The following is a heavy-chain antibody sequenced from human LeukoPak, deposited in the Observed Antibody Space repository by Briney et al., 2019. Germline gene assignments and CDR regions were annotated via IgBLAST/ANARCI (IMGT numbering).Heavy chain of an antibody. CDR1: GGSISSSSYY. D-gene: IGHD2-2*01. Sequence: PSETLSLTCTVSGGSISSSSYYWGWIRQPPGKGLEWIGSIYYSGSTYYNPSLKSRVTISVDTSKNQFSLKLSSVTAADTAVYYCARGVHEGYNWFDPWGQGTLVTVSS. V-gene: IGHV4-39*01. CDR3: ARGVHEGYNWFDP. CDR2: IYYSGST. J-gene: IGHJ5*02.